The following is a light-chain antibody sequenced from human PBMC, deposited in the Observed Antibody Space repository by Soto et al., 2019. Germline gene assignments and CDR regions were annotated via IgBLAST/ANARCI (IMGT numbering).Light chain of an antibody. CDR3: QQRSNWPRT. Sequence: EIVLTQSPATLSLSPREKATHSCRASQNVSSYLAWYQQKPGQAPRLLIYDASNRATGIPARFSGSGSGTDFTLTISSLEPEDFAVYYCQQRSNWPRTFGQGTKVDIK. CDR1: QNVSSY. J-gene: IGKJ1*01. V-gene: IGKV3-11*01. CDR2: DAS.